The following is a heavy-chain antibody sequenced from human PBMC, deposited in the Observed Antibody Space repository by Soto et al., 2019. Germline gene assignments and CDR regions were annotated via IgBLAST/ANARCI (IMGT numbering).Heavy chain of an antibody. CDR2: MNPNSGNT. V-gene: IGHV1-8*01. J-gene: IGHJ4*02. CDR1: GYTFTSYD. CDR3: ARGTTVTDGYYFYY. Sequence: QVQLVQSGAEVKKPGASVKVSCKASGYTFTSYDINWVRQATGQGLEWMGWMNPNSGNTGYAQKLQGRVTMTRNTSISTAYMELSSLRSEDTAVYYCARGTTVTDGYYFYYWGQGTLVTVSS. D-gene: IGHD4-17*01.